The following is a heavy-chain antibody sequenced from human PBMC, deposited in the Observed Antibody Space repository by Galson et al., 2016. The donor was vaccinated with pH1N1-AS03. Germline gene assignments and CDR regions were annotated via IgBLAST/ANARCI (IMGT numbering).Heavy chain of an antibody. CDR2: IRSDRSNE. J-gene: IGHJ4*02. V-gene: IGHV3-30*02. CDR1: GFSFNTYG. D-gene: IGHD2-15*01. Sequence: SLRLSCAASGFSFNTYGMHWVRQAPGKGLEWVAFIRSDRSNEYYAQSVKGRFTNSRDNSKNTLYLQMNSLRPEDTAVYYCARSTEGRFDCWGQGILVTVSS. CDR3: ARSTEGRFDC.